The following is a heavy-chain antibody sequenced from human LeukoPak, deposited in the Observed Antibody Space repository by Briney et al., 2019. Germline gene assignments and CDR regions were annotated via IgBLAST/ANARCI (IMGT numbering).Heavy chain of an antibody. Sequence: PSETLSLTCTVSGDSISNYYWSWIRQPPGKGLEWIGYIFYSGSTNYNPSLKSRVTMSVDTSKNQFSLKLSSVTAADTAVYYCARASHDYGDYSHFDYWGQGTLVTVSS. V-gene: IGHV4-59*12. CDR3: ARASHDYGDYSHFDY. D-gene: IGHD4-17*01. CDR1: GDSISNYY. J-gene: IGHJ4*02. CDR2: IFYSGST.